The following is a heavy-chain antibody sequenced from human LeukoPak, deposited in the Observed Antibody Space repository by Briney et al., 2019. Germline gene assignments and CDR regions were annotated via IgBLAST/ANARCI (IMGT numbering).Heavy chain of an antibody. J-gene: IGHJ4*02. Sequence: PSETLSLTCTVSGGSISSRGYYWSWIRQPPGKGLEWIGYIYHSGSTYYNPSLKSRVTISVDRSKNQFSLKLSSVTAADTAVYYCAKGIAAAGKSYYFDYWGQGTLVTVSS. CDR3: AKGIAAAGKSYYFDY. CDR1: GGSISSRGYY. CDR2: IYHSGST. V-gene: IGHV4-30-2*01. D-gene: IGHD6-13*01.